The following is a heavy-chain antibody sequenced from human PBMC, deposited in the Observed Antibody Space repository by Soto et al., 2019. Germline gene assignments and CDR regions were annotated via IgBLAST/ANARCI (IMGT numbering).Heavy chain of an antibody. V-gene: IGHV4-30-4*01. D-gene: IGHD6-6*01. J-gene: IGHJ3*02. Sequence: QVQLQESGPGLVKPSQTLSLTCTVSGGSISSGDYYWNWIRQPPGKGLEWIGYIYYSGSTYYNPSLKSRVTISVDTSKNQFSLKLSSVTAADTAVYYCAREEVGAARSDAFDIWGQGTMVTVSS. CDR1: GGSISSGDYY. CDR2: IYYSGST. CDR3: AREEVGAARSDAFDI.